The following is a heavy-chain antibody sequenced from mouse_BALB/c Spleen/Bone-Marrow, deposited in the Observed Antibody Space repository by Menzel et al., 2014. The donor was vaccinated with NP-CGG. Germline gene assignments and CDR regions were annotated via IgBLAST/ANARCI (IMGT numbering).Heavy chain of an antibody. J-gene: IGHJ1*01. CDR2: IYPGNSDT. Sequence: VQLQQSGTVLARPGASVKMSCKASDYTFTSYRMHWLKQRPGQGLEWIGAIYPGNSDTSYNQKFKGKAELTADTSTSTAYMDLSSLTTEDSAVYYCTLGYFGQEDWFFDVWGAGTTVTVSS. D-gene: IGHD2-1*01. CDR1: DYTFTSYR. CDR3: TLGYFGQEDWFFDV. V-gene: IGHV1-5*01.